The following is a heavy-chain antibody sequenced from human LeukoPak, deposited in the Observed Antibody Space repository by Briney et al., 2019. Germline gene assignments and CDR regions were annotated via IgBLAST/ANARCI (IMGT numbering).Heavy chain of an antibody. CDR2: ISYDGSNK. J-gene: IGHJ3*02. V-gene: IGHV3-30*18. CDR1: GFTFSSYG. CDR3: AKGVYYDILTGYELHAFDI. D-gene: IGHD3-9*01. Sequence: TGGSLRLSCAASGFTFSSYGMHWVRQAPGKGLEWVAVISYDGSNKYYADSVKGRFTISRDNSKNTLYLQMNSLRAEDTAVYYCAKGVYYDILTGYELHAFDIWGQGTMVTVSS.